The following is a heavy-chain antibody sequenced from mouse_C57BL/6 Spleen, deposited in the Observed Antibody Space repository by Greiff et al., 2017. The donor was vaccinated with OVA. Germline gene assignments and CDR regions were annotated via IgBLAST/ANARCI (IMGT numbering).Heavy chain of an antibody. J-gene: IGHJ1*03. CDR3: ARPYYYGSSWYFDV. V-gene: IGHV1-53*01. CDR1: GYTFTSYW. CDR2: INPSNGGT. D-gene: IGHD1-1*01. Sequence: QVQLKQSGTELVKPGASVKLSCKASGYTFTSYWMHWVKQRPGQGLEWIGNINPSNGGTNYNEKFKSKATLTVDKSSSTAYMQLSSLTSEDSAVYYCARPYYYGSSWYFDVWGTGTTVTVSS.